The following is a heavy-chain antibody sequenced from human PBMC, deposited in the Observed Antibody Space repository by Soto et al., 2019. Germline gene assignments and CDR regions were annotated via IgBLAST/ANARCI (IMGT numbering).Heavy chain of an antibody. CDR1: GFKFRNYA. CDR3: ARAHSMMILDRFDP. V-gene: IGHV3-33*01. J-gene: IGHJ5*02. Sequence: GGSLRLSCAASGFKFRNYAIHWVRQAPGKGLEWLAVIWFDGSKKYYADSVKGRFTISRDNSKNTVYLDMNSLTADDSGVFYCARAHSMMILDRFDPWGHGTLVTVSS. CDR2: IWFDGSKK. D-gene: IGHD3-16*01.